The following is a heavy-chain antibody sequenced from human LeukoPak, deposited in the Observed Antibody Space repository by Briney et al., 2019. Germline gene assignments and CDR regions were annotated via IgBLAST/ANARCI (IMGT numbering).Heavy chain of an antibody. V-gene: IGHV1-69*04. Sequence: GSSVKVSCKASGGTFSSYAISWVRQAPGQGLEWMGRIIPILGIANYAQKFQGRVTITADKSTSTAYMELSSLRSEDTAVYYCARDFSGCSGGSCYSAGVDYWGQGTLVTVSS. CDR2: IIPILGIA. J-gene: IGHJ4*02. CDR1: GGTFSSYA. D-gene: IGHD2-15*01. CDR3: ARDFSGCSGGSCYSAGVDY.